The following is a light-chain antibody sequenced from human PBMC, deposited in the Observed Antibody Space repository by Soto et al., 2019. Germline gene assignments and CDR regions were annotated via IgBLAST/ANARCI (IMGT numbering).Light chain of an antibody. V-gene: IGLV2-14*01. J-gene: IGLJ1*01. CDR1: SSDVGGYDY. Sequence: QSALTQPASVSGSPGQSVTISCTGASSDVGGYDYVSWYQQHPGEAPKLILYEVNNRPSGVSNHFSGSKSGNTASLIISGLQADDEADYYCSSYSTTSTLVFGSGTKLTVL. CDR3: SSYSTTSTLV. CDR2: EVN.